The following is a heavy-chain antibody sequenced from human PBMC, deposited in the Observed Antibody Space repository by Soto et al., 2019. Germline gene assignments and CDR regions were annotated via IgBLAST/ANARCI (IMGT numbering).Heavy chain of an antibody. CDR2: ISSSSSYI. Sequence: GGSLRLSCAASGFTFSSYSMNWVRQAPGKGLEWVSSISSSSSYIYYADSVKGRFTISRDNAKNSLYLQMNSLRAEDTAVYYCARDGSGYDLGYYYYGMDVWGQGTTVTVSS. CDR3: ARDGSGYDLGYYYYGMDV. CDR1: GFTFSSYS. V-gene: IGHV3-21*01. J-gene: IGHJ6*02. D-gene: IGHD5-12*01.